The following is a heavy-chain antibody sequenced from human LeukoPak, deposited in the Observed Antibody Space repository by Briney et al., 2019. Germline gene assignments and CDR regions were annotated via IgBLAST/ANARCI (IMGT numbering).Heavy chain of an antibody. CDR2: IYYSGST. D-gene: IGHD3-22*01. CDR1: GVSISSSY. CDR3: VRGNYDSRGYSNAFDI. V-gene: IGHV4-59*01. J-gene: IGHJ3*02. Sequence: PSETLSLTCTVSGVSISSSYWSWIRQPPGKRLEWNGYIYYSGSTNSNPSLKSRVTISADTSKDQFSLKMNSVTAADTAVYYCVRGNYDSRGYSNAFDIWGQGAMVTVSS.